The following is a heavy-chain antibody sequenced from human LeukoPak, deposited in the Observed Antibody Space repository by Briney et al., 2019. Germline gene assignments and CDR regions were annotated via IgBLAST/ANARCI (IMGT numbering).Heavy chain of an antibody. CDR1: GGSISSSSYY. V-gene: IGHV4-39*07. CDR2: IYYSGST. Sequence: AETLSLTCTVSGGSISSSSYYWGWIRQPPGKGLEWIGSIYYSGSTYYNPSLKSRVTISVDTSQRHCSLKLSSVTGAATAVYYCATPHEDWGQGTLVTVSS. CDR3: ATPHED. J-gene: IGHJ4*02.